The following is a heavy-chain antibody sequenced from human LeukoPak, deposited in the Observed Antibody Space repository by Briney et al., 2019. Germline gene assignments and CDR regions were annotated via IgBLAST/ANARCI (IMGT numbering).Heavy chain of an antibody. CDR2: IYYSGST. D-gene: IGHD3-3*01. CDR1: GGSISSYY. J-gene: IGHJ4*02. Sequence: PSETLSLTCTVSGGSISSYYWNWIRQPPGKGLEWIGYIYYSGSTNYNPSLKSRVTISADTSKNQFSLKLSSVTAADTAVYYCARGIKDFWSGYPYYFDYWGQGTLVTVSS. CDR3: ARGIKDFWSGYPYYFDY. V-gene: IGHV4-59*01.